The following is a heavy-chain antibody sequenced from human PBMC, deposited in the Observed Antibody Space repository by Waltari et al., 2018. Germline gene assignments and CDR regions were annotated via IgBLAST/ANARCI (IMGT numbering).Heavy chain of an antibody. V-gene: IGHV4-31*03. CDR2: IYYSGST. CDR3: ARDNGGGDRTFDY. CDR1: GGSISSGGYY. J-gene: IGHJ4*02. Sequence: QVQLQESGPGLVKPSQTLSLTCTVSGGSISSGGYYWSWIRQQPGKGLEWIGYIYYSGSTYYNPSLKGRVTISVDTSKNQFSLKLSSVTAADTAVYYCARDNGGGDRTFDYWGQGTLVTVSS. D-gene: IGHD2-21*02.